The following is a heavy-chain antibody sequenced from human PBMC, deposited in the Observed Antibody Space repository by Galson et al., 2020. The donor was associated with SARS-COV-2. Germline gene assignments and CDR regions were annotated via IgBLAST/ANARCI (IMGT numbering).Heavy chain of an antibody. D-gene: IGHD5-12*01. CDR2: ISSSSSTI. Sequence: GESLKISCAASGFTFSSYSMNWVRQAPGKGLEWVSYISSSSSTIYYADSVKGRFTISRDNAKNSLYLQMNSLRAEDTAVYYCARERWLQLRAFDIWGQGTMVTVSS. V-gene: IGHV3-48*04. CDR3: ARERWLQLRAFDI. J-gene: IGHJ3*02. CDR1: GFTFSSYS.